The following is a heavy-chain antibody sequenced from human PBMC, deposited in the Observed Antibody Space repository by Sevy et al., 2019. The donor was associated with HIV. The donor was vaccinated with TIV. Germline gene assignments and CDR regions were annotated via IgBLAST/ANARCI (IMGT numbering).Heavy chain of an antibody. Sequence: ASVKVSCKASGYTFTNYDINWVRQVTGQGLEWMGWMNPNSGNTGYAQKFHGRVTMIRNTSMSTAYMELSSLTSDDTAVYYCARDLAGSKQGGWFDPWGQGTLVTVSS. V-gene: IGHV1-8*01. CDR2: MNPNSGNT. CDR1: GYTFTNYD. D-gene: IGHD3-16*01. CDR3: ARDLAGSKQGGWFDP. J-gene: IGHJ5*02.